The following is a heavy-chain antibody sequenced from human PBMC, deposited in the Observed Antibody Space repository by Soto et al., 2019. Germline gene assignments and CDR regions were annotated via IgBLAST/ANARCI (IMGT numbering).Heavy chain of an antibody. Sequence: SVKVSCKASGGTFSSYAISWVRQAPGQGLEWMGGIIPIFGTANYAQKFQGRVTITADESTSTFYMELSSLRSEDTAVYYCARDEGYCSSTSCYTSPFDPWGQGTLVTVSS. J-gene: IGHJ5*02. CDR3: ARDEGYCSSTSCYTSPFDP. CDR1: GGTFSSYA. D-gene: IGHD2-2*02. V-gene: IGHV1-69*13. CDR2: IIPIFGTA.